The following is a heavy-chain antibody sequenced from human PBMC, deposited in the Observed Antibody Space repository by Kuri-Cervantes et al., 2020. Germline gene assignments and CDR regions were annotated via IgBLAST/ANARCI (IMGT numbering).Heavy chain of an antibody. J-gene: IGHJ6*02. D-gene: IGHD6-19*01. CDR3: AKEHTVAVAGWNYYYGMDV. Sequence: GGSLRLSCAASGFTFSSYAMHWVRQAPGKGLEWVAVISYDGSNKYYADSVKGRFTISRDNSKNTLYLQMNSLRAEDTAVCYCAKEHTVAVAGWNYYYGMDVWGQGTTVTVSS. V-gene: IGHV3-30-3*01. CDR2: ISYDGSNK. CDR1: GFTFSSYA.